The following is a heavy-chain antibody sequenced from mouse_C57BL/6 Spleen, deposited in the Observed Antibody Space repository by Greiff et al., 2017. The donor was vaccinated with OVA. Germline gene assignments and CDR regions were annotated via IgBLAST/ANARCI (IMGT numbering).Heavy chain of an antibody. CDR3: ARSAQAVDD. J-gene: IGHJ2*01. CDR2: INPNNGGT. D-gene: IGHD3-2*02. CDR1: GYTFTDYY. V-gene: IGHV1-26*01. Sequence: EVQLQQSGPELVKPGASVKISCKASGYTFTDYYMNWVKQSHGQSLEWIGDINPNNGGTSYNQKFKGKATLTVDKSSSTAYMELRSLTSEDSAVYYCARSAQAVDDWGQGTTLTVSS.